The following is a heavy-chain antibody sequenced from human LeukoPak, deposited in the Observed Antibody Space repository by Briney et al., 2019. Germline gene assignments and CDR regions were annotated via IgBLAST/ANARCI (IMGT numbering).Heavy chain of an antibody. D-gene: IGHD2-2*01. CDR1: GGTFSSYT. J-gene: IGHJ4*02. V-gene: IGHV1-69*02. Sequence: ASVKVSCKASGGTFSSYTISWVRQAPGQGLEWMGRIFPILGIANYAQKFQGRVTITADKSTSTAYMELSSLRSEDTAVYYCAILREDCSSTSCLDYWGQGTLVTVSS. CDR3: AILREDCSSTSCLDY. CDR2: IFPILGIA.